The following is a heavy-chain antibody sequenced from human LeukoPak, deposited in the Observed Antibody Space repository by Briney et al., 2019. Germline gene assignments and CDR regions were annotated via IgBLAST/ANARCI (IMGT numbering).Heavy chain of an antibody. CDR1: GGSFSGYY. CDR3: ARVGYDSSGNPPLFDY. V-gene: IGHV4-34*01. J-gene: IGHJ4*02. Sequence: SETLSLTCAVYGGSFSGYYWSWIPQPPGKGLEWIGEINHSGSTKYNPSLKSRVTISVDTSKNQFSLKLSSVTAADTAVYYCARVGYDSSGNPPLFDYWGQGTLVTVSS. CDR2: INHSGST. D-gene: IGHD3-22*01.